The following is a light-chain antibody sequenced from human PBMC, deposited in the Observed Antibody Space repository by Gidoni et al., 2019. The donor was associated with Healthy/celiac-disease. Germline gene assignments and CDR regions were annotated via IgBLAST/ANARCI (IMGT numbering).Light chain of an antibody. CDR3: QQSYSTQYT. J-gene: IGKJ2*01. Sequence: DIQMTQSPSSLSASVGDRVTITCRASQSISSYLNWYQQKPGKAPKLLIYAASSLQSGVPSRFSGSGSGTDFTLTISSLQPEDFATYYCQQSYSTQYTFXHXTKLEIK. CDR1: QSISSY. V-gene: IGKV1-39*01. CDR2: AAS.